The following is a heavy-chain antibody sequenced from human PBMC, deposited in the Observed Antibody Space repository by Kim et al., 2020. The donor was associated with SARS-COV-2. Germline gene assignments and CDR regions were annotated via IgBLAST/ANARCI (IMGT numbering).Heavy chain of an antibody. CDR1: GGTFSSYA. CDR2: IIPIFGTA. D-gene: IGHD3-10*01. Sequence: SVKVSCKASGGTFSSYAISWVRQAPGQGLEWMGGIIPIFGTANYAQKFQGRVTITADESTSTAYMELSSLRSEDTAVYYCARQGDYGSGSYWRPYYYYGMDVWGQGTTVTVSS. V-gene: IGHV1-69*13. CDR3: ARQGDYGSGSYWRPYYYYGMDV. J-gene: IGHJ6*02.